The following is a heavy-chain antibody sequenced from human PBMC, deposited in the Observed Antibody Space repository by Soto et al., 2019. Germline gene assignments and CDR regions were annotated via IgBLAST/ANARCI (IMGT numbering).Heavy chain of an antibody. D-gene: IGHD6-13*01. CDR2: IKEDGSEK. CDR1: GFTFSKYW. J-gene: IGHJ5*02. Sequence: EVQVVESGGGLVQPGGSLRLSCAASGFTFSKYWMSWVRQAPGKGLEWVANIKEDGSEKYYVDSVKGRFTISRDNAKNSLYLQMDSRRAEDTAVYYCARVPVKVAAGTAWLDPWGQGTLVTVSS. V-gene: IGHV3-7*01. CDR3: ARVPVKVAAGTAWLDP.